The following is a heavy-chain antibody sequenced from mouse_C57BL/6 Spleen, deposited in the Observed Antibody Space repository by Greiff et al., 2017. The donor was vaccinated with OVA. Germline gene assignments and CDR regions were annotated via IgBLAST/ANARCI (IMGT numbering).Heavy chain of an antibody. CDR2: INYDGSST. V-gene: IGHV5-16*01. J-gene: IGHJ1*03. CDR3: AREGPLPGDWYFDV. Sequence: EVQVVESEGGLVQPGSSMKLSCTASGFTFSDYYMAWVSQVPEKGLEWVANINYDGSSTYYLDSLKSRFIISRDNAKNILYLQMSSLKSEDTATYYCAREGPLPGDWYFDVWGTGTTVTVSS. CDR1: GFTFSDYY.